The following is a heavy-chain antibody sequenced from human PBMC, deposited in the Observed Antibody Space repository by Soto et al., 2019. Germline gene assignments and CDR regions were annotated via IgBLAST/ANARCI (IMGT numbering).Heavy chain of an antibody. D-gene: IGHD3-9*01. Sequence: ASVKVSCKASGYTFTSYDINWVRQATGQGLEWMGWMNPNSGNTGYAQKFQGRVTMTRNTSTSTAYMELSSLRSEDTAVYYCARKLRYFDWLLPDYYYYYMDVWGKGTTVTVSS. CDR2: MNPNSGNT. V-gene: IGHV1-8*01. CDR1: GYTFTSYD. CDR3: ARKLRYFDWLLPDYYYYYMDV. J-gene: IGHJ6*03.